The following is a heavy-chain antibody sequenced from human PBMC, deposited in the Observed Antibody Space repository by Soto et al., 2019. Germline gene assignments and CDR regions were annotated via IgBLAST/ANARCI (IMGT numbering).Heavy chain of an antibody. CDR2: VSGDTGNT. Sequence: GGSLRLSCAGSGFTFRSYAMTWVRQAPGKGLEWVSTVSGDTGNTHYADSVKGRFTISRDNSKNTLYLQMSGLRAEDTAVYYCARDPGIAAAGTGVYGMDVWGQGTTVTVSS. V-gene: IGHV3-23*01. D-gene: IGHD6-13*01. CDR1: GFTFRSYA. CDR3: ARDPGIAAAGTGVYGMDV. J-gene: IGHJ6*02.